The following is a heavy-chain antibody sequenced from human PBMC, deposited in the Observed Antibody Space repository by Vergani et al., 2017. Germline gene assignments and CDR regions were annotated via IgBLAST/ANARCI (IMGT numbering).Heavy chain of an antibody. J-gene: IGHJ6*02. V-gene: IGHV4-34*01. CDR3: ARGGGTDYYGMDV. CDR1: GGSFSGYY. D-gene: IGHD3-16*01. CDR2: INHSGST. Sequence: QVQLQQWGAGLLKPSETLSLTCAVYGGSFSGYYWSWIRQPPGKGLEWIGEINHSGSTNYNPSLKSRVTISVDTSKNQFSLKLSSVTAADTAVYYCARGGGTDYYGMDVWGQGTTVTVSS.